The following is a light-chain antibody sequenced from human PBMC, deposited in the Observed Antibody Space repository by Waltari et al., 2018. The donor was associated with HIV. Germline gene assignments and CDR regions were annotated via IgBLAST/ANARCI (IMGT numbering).Light chain of an antibody. Sequence: QSALTQPASVSGSPGQSITISCTGTSRDVGYSNYVSWYQQHPGKAPKLMIYEVSNRPSGFSSRSSGSKSGNTASLTSSGLQGEDEDDYYCSSYTSTTTYVVGTGTKVTVL. CDR2: EVS. CDR1: SRDVGYSNY. CDR3: SSYTSTTTYV. J-gene: IGLJ1*01. V-gene: IGLV2-14*01.